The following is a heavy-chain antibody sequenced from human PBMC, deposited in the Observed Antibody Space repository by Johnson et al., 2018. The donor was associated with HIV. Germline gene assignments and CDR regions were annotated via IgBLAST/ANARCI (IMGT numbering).Heavy chain of an antibody. CDR2: ISGSGGST. CDR1: GFTVSSNY. J-gene: IGHJ3*02. Sequence: MLLVESGGGLVQSGGSLRLSCAASGFTVSSNYMSWVRQAPVKGLEWVSAISGSGGSTYYADSVKGRFTISRDNSKNTLYLQMNSLRAEDTAVYYCAKKLGVGGGSNKAFDIWGQGTMVTVSS. CDR3: AKKLGVGGGSNKAFDI. V-gene: IGHV3-23*04. D-gene: IGHD2-15*01.